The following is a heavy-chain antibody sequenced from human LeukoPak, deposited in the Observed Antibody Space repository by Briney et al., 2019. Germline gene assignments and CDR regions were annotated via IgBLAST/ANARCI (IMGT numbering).Heavy chain of an antibody. V-gene: IGHV4-59*01. CDR1: GGSISSNY. D-gene: IGHD5-12*01. CDR2: IYYRGST. Sequence: PSETLSLTCTVSGGSISSNYWSWIRQPPGKGLEWIGYIYYRGSTDYNPSLKSRVTISVDTSKNQFSLVLSSVTATDTAVYYCARDAYSGYHYYFDFWGQGTLVTVSS. CDR3: ARDAYSGYHYYFDF. J-gene: IGHJ4*02.